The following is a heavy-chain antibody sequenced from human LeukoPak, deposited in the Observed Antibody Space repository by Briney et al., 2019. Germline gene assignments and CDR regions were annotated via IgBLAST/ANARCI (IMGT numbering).Heavy chain of an antibody. J-gene: IGHJ4*02. CDR2: IGAYNSDT. D-gene: IGHD6-19*01. CDR1: GYSFINFG. V-gene: IGHV1-18*01. CDR3: ARDVAGSAWSPGFDY. Sequence: GASVTVSCKGSGYSFINFGISWVRQAPGQGLERMGWIGAYNSDTDYEQKFQGRVTMTTDSSTKTAYMELRGLRSDDTAVYYCARDVAGSAWSPGFDYWGQGTLVTVSS.